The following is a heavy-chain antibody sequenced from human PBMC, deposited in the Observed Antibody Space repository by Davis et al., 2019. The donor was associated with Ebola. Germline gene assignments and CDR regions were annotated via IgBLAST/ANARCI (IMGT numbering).Heavy chain of an antibody. Sequence: ASVKVSCKASGYTFTSYGISWVRQAPGQGLEWMGRINAYNGNTNYAQKLQGRVTMTTDTSTSTAYMELRSLRSDDTAVYYCARRLLWFGEFPAYYFDYWGQGTLVTVSS. CDR3: ARRLLWFGEFPAYYFDY. J-gene: IGHJ4*02. D-gene: IGHD3-10*01. CDR2: INAYNGNT. V-gene: IGHV1-18*04. CDR1: GYTFTSYG.